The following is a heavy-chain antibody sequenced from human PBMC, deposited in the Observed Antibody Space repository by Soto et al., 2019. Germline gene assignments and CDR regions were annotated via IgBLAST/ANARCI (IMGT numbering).Heavy chain of an antibody. Sequence: PGESLRLSCAASGFTFSSYSMNWVRQAPGKGLEWVSSISSSSSYIYYADSVKGRFTISRDNAKNSLYLQMNSLRAEDTAVYYCARDVTMVRGVIGNWFDPWGQGTLV. CDR1: GFTFSSYS. CDR2: ISSSSSYI. D-gene: IGHD3-10*01. V-gene: IGHV3-21*01. J-gene: IGHJ5*02. CDR3: ARDVTMVRGVIGNWFDP.